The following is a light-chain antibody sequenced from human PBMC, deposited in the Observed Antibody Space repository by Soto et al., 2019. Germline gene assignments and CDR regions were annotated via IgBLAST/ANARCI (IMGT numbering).Light chain of an antibody. V-gene: IGKV3-11*01. CDR1: QSVSSS. CDR3: QQRSNLPRT. CDR2: DAS. J-gene: IGKJ1*01. Sequence: EIVLTQSPATLSLSPGERATLSCRASQSVSSSLAWYQQKPGQAPRLLIYDASNRATGIPARFSGSGSGTAVTLTISSLEPEDFAVYYCQQRSNLPRTFGQGTKVEIK.